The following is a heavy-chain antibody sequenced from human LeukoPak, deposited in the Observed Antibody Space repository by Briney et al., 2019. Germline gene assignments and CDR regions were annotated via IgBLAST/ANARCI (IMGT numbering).Heavy chain of an antibody. CDR3: ARAPSGSGYIDY. CDR1: GFTFSSYS. CDR2: ISSSSSYI. V-gene: IGHV3-21*01. D-gene: IGHD3-22*01. J-gene: IGHJ4*02. Sequence: GGSLRLSCAASGFTFSSYSMNWVRQAPGKGLEWVSSISSSSSYIYYADSVKGRFTISRDNAKNSLYLQMNSLRAEDTAVYYCARAPSGSGYIDYWGQGTLVTVSS.